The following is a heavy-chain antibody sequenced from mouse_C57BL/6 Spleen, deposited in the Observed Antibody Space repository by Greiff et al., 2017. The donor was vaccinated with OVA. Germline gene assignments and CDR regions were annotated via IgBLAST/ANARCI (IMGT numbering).Heavy chain of an antibody. CDR1: GFTFSDYG. CDR2: ISSGSSTI. CDR3: ARIYYGNYGAMDY. Sequence: DVMLVESGGGLVKPGGSLKLSCAASGFTFSDYGMHWVRQAPEKGLEWVAYISSGSSTIYYADTVKGRFTISRDNAKNTLFLQMTSLRSEDTAMYYCARIYYGNYGAMDYWGQGTSVTVSS. V-gene: IGHV5-17*01. J-gene: IGHJ4*01. D-gene: IGHD2-1*01.